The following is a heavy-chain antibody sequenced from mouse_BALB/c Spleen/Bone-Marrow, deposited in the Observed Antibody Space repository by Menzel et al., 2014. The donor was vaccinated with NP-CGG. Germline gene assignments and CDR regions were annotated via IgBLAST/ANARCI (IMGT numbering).Heavy chain of an antibody. CDR2: IGIGGST. CDR3: ARASYYYGSGYDY. CDR1: GFSLTDYG. J-gene: IGHJ2*01. V-gene: IGHV2-9*02. Sequence: VQGVESGPGLVAPSQSLSIPCTVSGFSLTDYGVHWVRQPPGKGLEWLGIIGIGGSTNYNSALMSRLSIDKDNSKSQVFLKMNSLQTDDTAMYYCARASYYYGSGYDYWGQGTTLTVSS. D-gene: IGHD1-1*01.